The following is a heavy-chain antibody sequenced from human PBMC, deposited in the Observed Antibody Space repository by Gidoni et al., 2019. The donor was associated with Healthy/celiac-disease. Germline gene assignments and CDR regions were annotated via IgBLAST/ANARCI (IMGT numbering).Heavy chain of an antibody. CDR1: RCSQSTSGVG. CDR2: IYLDDDK. D-gene: IGHD3-10*01. J-gene: IGHJ5*02. V-gene: IGHV2-5*02. CDR3: AHNKGYGSGSYYNWFDP. Sequence: TLKESVTPLVKPTPTIERTCTLSRCSQSTSGVGVCWIRQPRGPALGWLALIYLDDDKHSSPSLKSRLTITKDTSKMQVVLTMTNMDPVYTATYYCAHNKGYGSGSYYNWFDPWGQGTLVTVSS.